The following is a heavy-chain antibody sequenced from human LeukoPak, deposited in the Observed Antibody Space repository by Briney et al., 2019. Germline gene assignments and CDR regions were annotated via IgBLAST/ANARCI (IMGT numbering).Heavy chain of an antibody. CDR3: ARDQIDDYGGKDYYYYGMDV. J-gene: IGHJ6*02. Sequence: SETLSLTCTVSGDSISSNYWSWIRQPAGKGLEWIGRIYTSGYTNYNPSLKSRVAMSLDTSKNQFSLKLSSVTAADTAVYYCARDQIDDYGGKDYYYYGMDVWGQGTTVTVSS. D-gene: IGHD4-23*01. CDR1: GDSISSNY. V-gene: IGHV4-4*07. CDR2: IYTSGYT.